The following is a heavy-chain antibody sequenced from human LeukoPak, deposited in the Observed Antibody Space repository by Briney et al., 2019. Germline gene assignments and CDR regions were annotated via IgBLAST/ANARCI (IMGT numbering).Heavy chain of an antibody. J-gene: IGHJ6*03. CDR1: GFTFSSYS. Sequence: GGSLRLSCAASGFTFSSYSMNWVRQAPGKGLEWVSSISSSSSYIYYADSVKGRFTISRDNAKNSLYLQMNSLRAEDTAVYYCARVLAAIALRDYHYVDVWGKGTTVTVSS. CDR2: ISSSSSYI. V-gene: IGHV3-21*01. D-gene: IGHD6-19*01. CDR3: ARVLAAIALRDYHYVDV.